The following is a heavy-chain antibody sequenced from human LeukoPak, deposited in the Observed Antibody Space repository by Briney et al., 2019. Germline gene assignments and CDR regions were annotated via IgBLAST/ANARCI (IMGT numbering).Heavy chain of an antibody. CDR1: GYTFTCYY. V-gene: IGHV1-2*02. J-gene: IGHJ4*02. Sequence: AAVKVSCKASGYTFTCYYMHWVRQAPGQGLELMGWINPNSGCTNYVQKFQVRVTMTRDTSISTAYMDLSRLRSSDTAVDECSREAAAGRAPPEYWGEGTLVTVHS. CDR2: INPNSGCT. CDR3: SREAAAGRAPPEY. D-gene: IGHD6-13*01.